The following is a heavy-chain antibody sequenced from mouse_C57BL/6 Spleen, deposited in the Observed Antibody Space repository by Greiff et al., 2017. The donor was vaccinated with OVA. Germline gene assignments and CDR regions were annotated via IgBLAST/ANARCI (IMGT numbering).Heavy chain of an antibody. J-gene: IGHJ3*01. V-gene: IGHV2-2*01. CDR3: ARTANYSNWGFAY. CDR2: IWSGGST. D-gene: IGHD2-5*01. CDR1: GFSLTSYG. Sequence: VKVEESGPGLVQPSQSLSITCTVSGFSLTSYGVHWVRQSPGKGLEWLGVIWSGGSTDYNAAFISRLSISKDNSKSQVFFKMNSLQADDTAIYYCARTANYSNWGFAYWGQGTLVTVSA.